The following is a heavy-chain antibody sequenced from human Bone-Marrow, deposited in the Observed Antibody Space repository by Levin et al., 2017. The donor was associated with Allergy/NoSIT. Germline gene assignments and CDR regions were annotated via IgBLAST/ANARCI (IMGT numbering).Heavy chain of an antibody. V-gene: IGHV4-39*01. D-gene: IGHD6-19*01. CDR2: IYYTGKT. CDR1: GASISSSSYF. J-gene: IGHJ3*02. CDR3: ARHSRVQAGILHAFDI. Sequence: SETLSLTCNVSGASISSSSYFWGWVRQPPGKGLEWIGTIYYTGKTNYSPSLQSRVTISVDTSKNEFSLKVTSVSASDPAVYYCARHSRVQAGILHAFDIWGQGTMVSVSS.